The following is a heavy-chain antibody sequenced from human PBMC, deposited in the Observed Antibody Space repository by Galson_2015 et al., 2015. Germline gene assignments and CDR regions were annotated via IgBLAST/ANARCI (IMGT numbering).Heavy chain of an antibody. D-gene: IGHD6-13*01. CDR3: ARGGIAAAGIAGY. V-gene: IGHV1-3*01. CDR1: GYTFTSYA. J-gene: IGHJ4*02. Sequence: SVKVSCKASGYTFTSYAMHWVRQAPGQRLEWMGWINAGNGNTKYSQKFQGRVTITRDTSASTAYMELSSLRSEDTAVYYCARGGIAAAGIAGYWGQGTLVTVSS. CDR2: INAGNGNT.